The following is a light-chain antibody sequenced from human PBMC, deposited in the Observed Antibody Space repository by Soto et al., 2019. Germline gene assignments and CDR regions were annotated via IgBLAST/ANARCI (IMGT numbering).Light chain of an antibody. J-gene: IGLJ1*01. CDR3: VVCDASLSGYV. V-gene: IGLV1-47*02. CDR2: GNH. CDR1: NSNIGRNY. Sequence: TQPPSVSETPGQRVTISCSGTNSNIGRNYVCWYQQLPGTAPKHLSYGNHQRPSGVPARFSGSKSGTSASLAISGLRSEDEAEDYWVVCDASLSGYVFGHGTKVTVL.